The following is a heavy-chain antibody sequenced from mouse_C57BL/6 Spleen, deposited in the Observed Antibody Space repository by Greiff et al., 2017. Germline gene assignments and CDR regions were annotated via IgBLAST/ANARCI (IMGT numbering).Heavy chain of an antibody. CDR2: IDPSDSET. J-gene: IGHJ2*01. CDR1: GYTFTSYW. CDR3: AREGSNIFDY. Sequence: QVQLKQPGAELVRPGSSVKLSCKASGYTFTSYWMHWVKQRPIQGLEWIGNIDPSDSETHYNQKFKDKATLTVDKSSSTAYMQLSSLTSEDSAVYYCAREGSNIFDYWGQGTTLTVSS. D-gene: IGHD2-5*01. V-gene: IGHV1-52*01.